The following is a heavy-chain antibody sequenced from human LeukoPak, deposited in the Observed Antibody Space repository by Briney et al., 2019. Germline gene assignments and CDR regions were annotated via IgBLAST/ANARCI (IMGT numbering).Heavy chain of an antibody. D-gene: IGHD3-10*01. V-gene: IGHV3-7*01. CDR3: ATNYF. CDR1: GFTFSSYW. Sequence: GGSLRLSCAASGFTFSSYWTGWVRQAPGKGLEWVANIMKDGSKKDYVDSVKGRFTISRDNAKNPLFLQMNSLGVEDTAVYYCATNYFWGQGTMVTVSS. CDR2: IMKDGSKK. J-gene: IGHJ3*01.